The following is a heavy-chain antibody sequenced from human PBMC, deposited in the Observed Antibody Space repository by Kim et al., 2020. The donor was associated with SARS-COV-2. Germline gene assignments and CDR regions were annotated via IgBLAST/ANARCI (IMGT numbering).Heavy chain of an antibody. CDR1: GFTFSSYS. J-gene: IGHJ4*02. D-gene: IGHD3-9*01. CDR2: ISSSSSYI. CDR3: AREYDILTGYRGYFDY. V-gene: IGHV3-21*01. Sequence: GGSLRLSCAASGFTFSSYSMNWVRQAPGKGLEWVSSISSSSSYIYYADSVKGRFTISRDNAKNSLYLQMNSLRAEDTAVYYCAREYDILTGYRGYFDYWGQGTLVTVSS.